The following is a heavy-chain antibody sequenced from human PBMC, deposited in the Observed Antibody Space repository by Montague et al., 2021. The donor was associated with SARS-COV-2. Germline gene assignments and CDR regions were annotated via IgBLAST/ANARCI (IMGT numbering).Heavy chain of an antibody. CDR3: ATNKYCTLHDCLHGRHYFDH. CDR1: GFDFFNFD. J-gene: IGHJ4*02. CDR2: ISSSGATI. D-gene: IGHD2-8*01. Sequence: SLRLSCAASGFDFFNFDMAWVRQAPERGLEWISDISSSGATILYADSLKGRFTISRDNIQKSLYLQMNSLRAEDTAVNYCATNKYCTLHDCLHGRHYFDHWGQGTLVTVSS. V-gene: IGHV3-48*03.